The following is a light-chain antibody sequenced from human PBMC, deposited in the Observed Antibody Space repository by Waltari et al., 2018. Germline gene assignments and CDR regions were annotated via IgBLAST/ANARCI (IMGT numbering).Light chain of an antibody. Sequence: DIVMTQSPDSLAVSLGERASINCKSSQGVLYMSGNRNYLAWSQQKPGQTPTLIIYWASSRESGVPDRYSGSGSETDFTLTISSVQAEDVAIYYCQQYYSNPMTFGQGTRLEIK. CDR2: WAS. V-gene: IGKV4-1*01. CDR1: QGVLYMSGNRNY. J-gene: IGKJ2*01. CDR3: QQYYSNPMT.